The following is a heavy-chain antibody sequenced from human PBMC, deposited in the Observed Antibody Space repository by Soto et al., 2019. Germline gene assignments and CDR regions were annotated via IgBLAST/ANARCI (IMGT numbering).Heavy chain of an antibody. CDR3: ARDSPGFEWELFPDY. V-gene: IGHV3-33*01. CDR2: IWYDGSNK. D-gene: IGHD1-26*01. CDR1: GFTFSSYG. Sequence: GGSLRLSCAASGFTFSSYGMHWVRQAPGKGLEWVAVIWYDGSNKYYADSVKGRFTISRDNSKNTLYLQMNSLRAEDTAVYYCARDSPGFEWELFPDYWGQGTLVTVSS. J-gene: IGHJ4*02.